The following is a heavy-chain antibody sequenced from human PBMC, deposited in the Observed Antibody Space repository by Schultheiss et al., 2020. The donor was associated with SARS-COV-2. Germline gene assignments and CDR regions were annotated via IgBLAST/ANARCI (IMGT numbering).Heavy chain of an antibody. CDR3: ARGGCSGGSCYSGLVDY. V-gene: IGHV4-34*01. D-gene: IGHD2-15*01. Sequence: SETLSLTCAVYGGSFSGYYWSWIRKPPGKGLEWIGEINHSGSTNYNPSLKSRVTISVDTSKNQFSLKLSSVTAADTAVYYCARGGCSGGSCYSGLVDYWGQGTLVTVSS. CDR2: INHSGST. J-gene: IGHJ4*02. CDR1: GGSFSGYY.